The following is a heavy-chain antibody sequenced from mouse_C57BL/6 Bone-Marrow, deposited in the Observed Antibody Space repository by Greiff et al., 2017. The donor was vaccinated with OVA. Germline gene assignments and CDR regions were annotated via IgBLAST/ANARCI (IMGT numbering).Heavy chain of an antibody. V-gene: IGHV3-6*01. CDR3: ARDPHSCAY. CDR1: GYSITSGYY. Sequence: ESGPGLVKPSQSLSLTCSVTGYSITSGYYWNWIRQFPGNKLEWMGYISYDGSNNYNPSLKNRISITRDTSKNQFFLKLNSVTTEDTATYYCARDPHSCAYWGQGTLVTVSA. CDR2: ISYDGSN. J-gene: IGHJ3*01.